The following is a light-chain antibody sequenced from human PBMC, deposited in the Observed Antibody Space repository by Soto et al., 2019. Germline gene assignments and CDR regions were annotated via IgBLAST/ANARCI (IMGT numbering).Light chain of an antibody. CDR3: SAYAGTNDFVV. J-gene: IGLJ2*01. CDR1: SSDVGNYNY. CDR2: EVN. Sequence: ALTQPPSASGSPGQSVTISCTGTSSDVGNYNYVSWYQQHPGKAPKLMIYEVNKRPSGVPDRFSGSKSGNTASLTVSGLQAEDEADYFCSAYAGTNDFVVFGGGTKVTVL. V-gene: IGLV2-8*01.